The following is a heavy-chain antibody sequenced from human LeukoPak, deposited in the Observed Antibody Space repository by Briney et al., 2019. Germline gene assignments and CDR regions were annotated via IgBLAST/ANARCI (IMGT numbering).Heavy chain of an antibody. CDR2: ISGSGGST. V-gene: IGHV3-23*01. D-gene: IGHD3-10*01. J-gene: IGHJ4*02. CDR3: ARGYFIDY. CDR1: GFTFSSYG. Sequence: GGSLRLSCAASGFTFSSYGMSWVRQAPGKGLEWVSAISGSGGSTYYADSVKGRLTISRDNSKNTVYLQMNSLRLEDTAIYYCARGYFIDYWGQGTLVTVSS.